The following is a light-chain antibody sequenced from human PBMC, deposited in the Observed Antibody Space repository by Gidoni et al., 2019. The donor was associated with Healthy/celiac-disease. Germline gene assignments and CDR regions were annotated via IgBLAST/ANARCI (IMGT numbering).Light chain of an antibody. V-gene: IGKV1-5*03. CDR2: KAS. J-gene: IGKJ1*01. CDR1: QSISSR. CDR3: QQYNSYPGT. Sequence: IQMTQSPSTLSASVGDRVTIPCRASQSISSRLAWYQQKPGKAPKLLIYKASSRETGVPSRFSGSGSGTEFTLTISSLQPDDFATYYCQQYNSYPGTFGQGTKVEIK.